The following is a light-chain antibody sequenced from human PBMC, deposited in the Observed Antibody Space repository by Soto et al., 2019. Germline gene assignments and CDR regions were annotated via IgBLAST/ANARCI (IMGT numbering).Light chain of an antibody. J-gene: IGLJ3*02. V-gene: IGLV2-23*02. CDR1: SNDVGNYNL. CDR2: EVT. CDR3: CSYASSSTWV. Sequence: QSALTRPASVSGSPGQSITISCTGTSNDVGNYNLVSWYQQHPGKAPKLLIYEVTRRPSGISNRFSGSKSGNTASLTISGLQAEDEADYYCCSYASSSTWVFGGGTKVTVL.